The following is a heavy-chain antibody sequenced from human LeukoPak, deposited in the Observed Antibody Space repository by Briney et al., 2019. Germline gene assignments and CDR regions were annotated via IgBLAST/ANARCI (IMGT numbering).Heavy chain of an antibody. V-gene: IGHV3-7*01. CDR1: GFTFSSYW. D-gene: IGHD2-21*02. Sequence: GGSLRLSCAASGFTFSSYWMSWVRQAPGKGLEWVANIKQDGSEKYYVDSVKGRFTISRDNSKSTLYLQMNSLRAEDTAIYYCVKVGVAYCGGDCYSDYWGQGTLVTVSS. J-gene: IGHJ4*02. CDR2: IKQDGSEK. CDR3: VKVGVAYCGGDCYSDY.